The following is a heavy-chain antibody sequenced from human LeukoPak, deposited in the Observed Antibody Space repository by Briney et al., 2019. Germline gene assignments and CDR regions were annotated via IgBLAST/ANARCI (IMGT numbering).Heavy chain of an antibody. J-gene: IGHJ4*02. CDR3: ARGVGYSSSWYFDY. CDR2: IKQDGSEK. Sequence: GGSLRLSCAASGFTFSSYWMSWVRQAPGKGLEWVANIKQDGSEKYYVDSVKGRFTISRDNAKNSLYLQMNSLRAEDTAVYYCARGVGYSSSWYFDYWGQGTLVTVSS. V-gene: IGHV3-7*01. CDR1: GFTFSSYW. D-gene: IGHD6-13*01.